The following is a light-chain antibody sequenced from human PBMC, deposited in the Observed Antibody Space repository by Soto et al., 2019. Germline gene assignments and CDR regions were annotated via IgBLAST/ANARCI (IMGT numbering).Light chain of an antibody. V-gene: IGKV3-20*01. CDR2: GAS. CDR1: QSVSNNY. J-gene: IGKJ2*01. CDR3: QQYGVSPLMFT. Sequence: EIVLVQSPGTLSLSPGERATLSCRASQSVSNNYLAWYQQQPGQATRLLIYGASSRATGVPDRFSGSGTGTDFSLTITRLEPEDFAVYYCQQYGVSPLMFTFGQGTKVGVK.